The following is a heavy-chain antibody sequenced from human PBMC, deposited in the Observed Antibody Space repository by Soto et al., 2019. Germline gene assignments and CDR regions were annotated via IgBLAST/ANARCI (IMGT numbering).Heavy chain of an antibody. J-gene: IGHJ5*02. CDR3: ARDTYYQSSGYFEDWFDP. D-gene: IGHD3-9*01. Sequence: QVQLQESGPGLVKPSETLSLTCTVSGGSISNYYWSWIRQPPGKGLEWIGYVSDMGVTNYNPSLKSRVTISVDMSRNQISLKMTSVSAADTAVYYCARDTYYQSSGYFEDWFDPWGQGTLVTVSP. CDR1: GGSISNYY. V-gene: IGHV4-59*01. CDR2: VSDMGVT.